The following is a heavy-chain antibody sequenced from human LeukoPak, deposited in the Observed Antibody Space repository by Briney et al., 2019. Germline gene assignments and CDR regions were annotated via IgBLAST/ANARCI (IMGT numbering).Heavy chain of an antibody. D-gene: IGHD3-22*01. CDR3: ARVTGYVIEDYFDY. J-gene: IGHJ4*02. V-gene: IGHV4-38-2*02. Sequence: SSETLSLTCSVSGYSVSSGYYWGWIRQPPGKGLEWIGSIYHSGSTNYNPSLKSRVTISVDTSKNQFSLKLRSVTAADTAVYYCARVTGYVIEDYFDYWGQGTLVTVSS. CDR1: GYSVSSGYY. CDR2: IYHSGST.